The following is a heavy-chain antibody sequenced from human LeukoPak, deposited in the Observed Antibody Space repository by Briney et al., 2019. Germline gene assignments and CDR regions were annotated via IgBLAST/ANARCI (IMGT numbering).Heavy chain of an antibody. CDR2: INPNSGGT. Sequence: ASVKVSCKASGYTFTGYYMHWVRQAPGQGLEWMGWINPNSGGTNYAQKFQGRVTMTRDTSISTAYMELSRLRSDDTAVYYCGRGPGYYGSGSYYDYWGQGTLVTVSS. J-gene: IGHJ4*02. CDR1: GYTFTGYY. D-gene: IGHD3-10*01. V-gene: IGHV1-2*02. CDR3: GRGPGYYGSGSYYDY.